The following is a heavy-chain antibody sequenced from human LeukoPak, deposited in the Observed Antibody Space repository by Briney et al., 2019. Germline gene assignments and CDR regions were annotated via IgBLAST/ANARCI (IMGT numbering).Heavy chain of an antibody. CDR2: INHSGST. D-gene: IGHD3-9*01. J-gene: IGHJ4*02. CDR3: ARRGLYYDILTGYSPYYFAY. V-gene: IGHV4-34*01. Sequence: SETLSLTCAVYGGSFSGYYWSWIRQPPGKGLEWIGEINHSGSTNYNPSLKSRVTISVDTSKNQFSLKLSSVTAADTAVYYCARRGLYYDILTGYSPYYFAYWGQGTLVTVSS. CDR1: GGSFSGYY.